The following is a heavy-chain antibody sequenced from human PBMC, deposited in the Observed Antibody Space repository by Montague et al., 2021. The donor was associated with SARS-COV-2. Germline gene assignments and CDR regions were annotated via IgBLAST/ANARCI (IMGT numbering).Heavy chain of an antibody. CDR3: ARTGLGDYDILTGYTANAFDI. CDR1: GGSVSSYY. D-gene: IGHD3-9*01. CDR2: IYYSGST. V-gene: IGHV4-59*02. J-gene: IGHJ3*02. Sequence: SETLSLTCTVSGGSVSSYYWSWIRQPPGKGLEWIGYIYYSGSTNYNPSLKSRVTISVDTSKNQFSLKLSSVTAADTVVYYCARTGLGDYDILTGYTANAFDIWGQGTMVTVSS.